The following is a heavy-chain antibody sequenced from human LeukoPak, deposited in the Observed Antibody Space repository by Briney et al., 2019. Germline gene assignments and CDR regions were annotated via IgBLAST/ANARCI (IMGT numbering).Heavy chain of an antibody. Sequence: GGSLRLSCAASGFTFSGYGMHWVRQAPGKGLEWVAVISYDGSNKYYADSVKGRFTISRDNSKNTLYLQMNSLRAEDTAVYYCAKDRGSCGYEGGIDYWGQGTLVTVSS. CDR1: GFTFSGYG. D-gene: IGHD5-18*01. CDR2: ISYDGSNK. J-gene: IGHJ4*02. V-gene: IGHV3-30*18. CDR3: AKDRGSCGYEGGIDY.